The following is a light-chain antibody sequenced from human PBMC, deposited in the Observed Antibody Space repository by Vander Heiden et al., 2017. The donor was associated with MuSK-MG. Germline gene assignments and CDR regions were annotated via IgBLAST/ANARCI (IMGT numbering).Light chain of an antibody. J-gene: IGLJ1*01. V-gene: IGLV1-40*01. CDR3: QSYDSSLSGYV. Sequence: QSVLTQPPSVSEAPGPTVTISCTASRSNSGAGYGVHWYQQPPGTAPKLLIYSNSNRPSGVPDRFSGSKSGTSASLAITGLQAEDEADYYCQSYDSSLSGYVFGTGTKLTVL. CDR2: SNS. CDR1: RSNSGAGYG.